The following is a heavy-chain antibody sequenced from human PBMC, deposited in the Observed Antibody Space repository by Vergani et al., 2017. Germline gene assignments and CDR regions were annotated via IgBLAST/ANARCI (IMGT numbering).Heavy chain of an antibody. CDR2: ISAYNGNT. CDR3: ARLVSYCSGGSCPDYYYGMDV. V-gene: IGHV1-18*01. Sequence: QVQLVQSGAEVKKPGASVKVSCKASGYTFTSYGISWVRQAPGQGLEWMGWISAYNGNTNYAQKLQGRVTMTTDTSTSTAYMELRSLRSDDTAVYYCARLVSYCSGGSCPDYYYGMDVWGQGTTVTVSS. CDR1: GYTFTSYG. J-gene: IGHJ6*02. D-gene: IGHD2-15*01.